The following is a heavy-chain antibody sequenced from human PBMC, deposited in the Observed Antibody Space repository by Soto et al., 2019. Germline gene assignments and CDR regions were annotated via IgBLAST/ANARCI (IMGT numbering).Heavy chain of an antibody. J-gene: IGHJ4*02. CDR2: VYYSGST. V-gene: IGHV4-39*01. CDR3: AIMVRDIGIYSKPTYLDN. Sequence: PSETLSLTCTVSGGSISSRINYWGWVRQPPGKGPAWIGNVYYSGSTDYNPSLKSRVTISVDTSKNQFTLNLRSMTAADTAMYYCAIMVRDIGIYSKPTYLDNWGPGILVTVSS. D-gene: IGHD2-8*01. CDR1: GGSISSRINY.